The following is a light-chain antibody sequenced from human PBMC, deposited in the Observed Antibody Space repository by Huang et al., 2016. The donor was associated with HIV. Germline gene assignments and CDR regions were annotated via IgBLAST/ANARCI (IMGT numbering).Light chain of an antibody. V-gene: IGKV1-5*01. CDR3: QQYNTPPYR. J-gene: IGKJ2*03. CDR2: DAS. CDR1: QSIGNW. Sequence: DIQMTQSPSTLSASVGDRVIITCRASQSIGNWLAWFQQKPGRAPKLLIDDASNLQNGVPARFSGSGSGTVFTLTIDNLQPEDYSTYYCQQYNTPPYRFGQGTKVDIK.